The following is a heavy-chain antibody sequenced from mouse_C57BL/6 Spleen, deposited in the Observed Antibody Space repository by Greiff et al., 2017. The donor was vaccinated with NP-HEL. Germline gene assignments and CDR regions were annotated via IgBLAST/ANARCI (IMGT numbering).Heavy chain of an antibody. CDR3: TTDARGYFGV. CDR1: GFNIKDDY. Sequence: VQLQQSGAELVRPGASVKLSCTASGFNIKDDYMHWVKQRPEQGLEWIGWIDPENGDTEYASKFQGKATITADTSSNTAYLQLSSLTSEDTAVYYCTTDARGYFGVWGTGTTVTVSS. J-gene: IGHJ1*03. D-gene: IGHD3-1*01. V-gene: IGHV14-4*01. CDR2: IDPENGDT.